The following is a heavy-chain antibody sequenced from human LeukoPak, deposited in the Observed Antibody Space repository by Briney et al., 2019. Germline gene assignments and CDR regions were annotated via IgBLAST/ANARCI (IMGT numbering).Heavy chain of an antibody. D-gene: IGHD1-1*01. J-gene: IGHJ6*03. CDR2: ISGYNGYT. V-gene: IGHV1-18*01. CDR3: ARPRWHRYTWNDEHNYHYMDV. CDR1: GYTFISYG. Sequence: GASVKVSCKASGYTFISYGVNWVRQAPGQGPEWMGWISGYNGYTRYAQKFQGRVTMTTDTSTSTAYMELRSLRSDDTAVYFCARPRWHRYTWNDEHNYHYMDVWGKGTTVTVSS.